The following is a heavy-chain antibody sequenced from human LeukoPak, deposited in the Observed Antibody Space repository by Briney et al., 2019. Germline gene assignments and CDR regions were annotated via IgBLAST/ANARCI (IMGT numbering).Heavy chain of an antibody. D-gene: IGHD6-19*01. CDR1: GFTFSSYG. V-gene: IGHV3-33*01. CDR2: IWYDGNNK. CDR3: ARDRGSGWSCFDY. Sequence: PSGGSLRLSCAASGFTFSSYGMHWVRQAPGKGLEWVAVIWYDGNNKYYADSVKGRFTISRDNSKNTLYVQMNSLRAEDTAVYYCARDRGSGWSCFDYWGQGTLVTVSS. J-gene: IGHJ4*02.